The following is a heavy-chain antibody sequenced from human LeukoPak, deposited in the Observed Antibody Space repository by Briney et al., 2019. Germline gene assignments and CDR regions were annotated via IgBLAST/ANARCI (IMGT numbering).Heavy chain of an antibody. CDR2: INPNSGGT. V-gene: IGHV1-2*02. Sequence: GASVKVSCKASGYTFTGYYMHWVRQAPGQGLEWMGWINPNSGGTNYAQKFQGRVTMTRDTSISTAYMELSRLRSDDTAVYYCARGDTSGSYHNYYYYYGMDVWGQGTTVTVSS. CDR1: GYTFTGYY. J-gene: IGHJ6*02. CDR3: ARGDTSGSYHNYYYYYGMDV. D-gene: IGHD1-26*01.